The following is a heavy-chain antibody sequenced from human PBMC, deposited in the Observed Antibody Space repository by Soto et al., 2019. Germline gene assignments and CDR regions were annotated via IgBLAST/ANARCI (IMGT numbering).Heavy chain of an antibody. V-gene: IGHV4-34*01. CDR3: ARGPFGGVYDLWRGYYTG. CDR1: GVSFSGYY. J-gene: IGHJ4*02. CDR2: INHSGST. Sequence: TSAPLSNTCGVYGVSFSGYYWIWIRQTPVKGLEWIGEINHSGSTNYNPSLKSRVTISVDTSKNQFSLKLSSVTAADTAVYYCARGPFGGVYDLWRGYYTGWGQGTLVPGSS. D-gene: IGHD3-3*01.